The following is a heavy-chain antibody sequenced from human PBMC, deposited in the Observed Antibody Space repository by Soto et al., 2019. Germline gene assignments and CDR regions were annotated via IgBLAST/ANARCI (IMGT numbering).Heavy chain of an antibody. CDR2: IYYSGST. D-gene: IGHD3-16*01. J-gene: IGHJ6*02. CDR3: ARHLWQTNYYYYYGMDV. CDR1: GGSISSYY. V-gene: IGHV4-59*08. Sequence: SETLSLTFTVSGGSISSYYWSWIRQPPGKGLEWIGYIYYSGSTNYNPSLKSRVTISVDTSKNQFSLKLSSVTAADTAVYYCARHLWQTNYYYYYGMDVWGQGTTVTVSS.